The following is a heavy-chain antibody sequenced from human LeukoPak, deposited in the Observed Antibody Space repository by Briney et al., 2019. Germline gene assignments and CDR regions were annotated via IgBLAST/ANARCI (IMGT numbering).Heavy chain of an antibody. J-gene: IGHJ4*02. D-gene: IGHD6-13*01. CDR2: IRYDGSNK. V-gene: IGHV3-30*02. Sequence: PGGSLRLSCAASGFTFSSYGMHWVRQAPGKGLEWVAFIRYDGSNKYYADSVKGRFTISRDNSKNTLYLQMNSLRAEDTAVYYCANPGFIAAAGSYWGQGTLDTVSS. CDR1: GFTFSSYG. CDR3: ANPGFIAAAGSY.